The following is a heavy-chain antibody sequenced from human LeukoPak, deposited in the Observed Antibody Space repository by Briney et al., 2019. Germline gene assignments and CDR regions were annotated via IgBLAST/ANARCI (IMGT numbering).Heavy chain of an antibody. V-gene: IGHV4-61*02. CDR3: AREVDTVTTTDY. J-gene: IGHJ4*02. Sequence: SQTLSLTCTVSGGSISSGSYYWSWIRQPAGKGLEWIGRIYTSGSTNYNPSLKSRVTISVDTSKNQFSLKLSSVTAADTAVYYCAREVDTVTTTDYWGQGTLVTVSS. CDR2: IYTSGST. CDR1: GGSISSGSYY. D-gene: IGHD4-17*01.